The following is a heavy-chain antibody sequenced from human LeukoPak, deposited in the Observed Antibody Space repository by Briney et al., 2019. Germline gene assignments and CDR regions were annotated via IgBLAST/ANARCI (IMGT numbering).Heavy chain of an antibody. Sequence: SETLSLTCTVSGGSISSYYWSWIRQPPGKGLEWIGYIYYSGSTNYNPSLKGRVIISEDTSKNQFSLKLSSVTAADTAVYYCARSRGYSYGTTFLDYWGQGTLVTVSS. CDR2: IYYSGST. CDR3: ARSRGYSYGTTFLDY. D-gene: IGHD5-18*01. J-gene: IGHJ4*02. V-gene: IGHV4-59*08. CDR1: GGSISSYY.